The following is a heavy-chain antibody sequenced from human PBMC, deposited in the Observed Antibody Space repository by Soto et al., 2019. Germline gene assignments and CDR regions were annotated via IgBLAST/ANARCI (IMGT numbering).Heavy chain of an antibody. Sequence: PXGSLSPSCPAAEFSSSSYPMHWIPQAPGKGLEWVAVISFDGNIIQYADSVKGRFIISRDNSKNTLYLQMNSLRGEDTAVYYCARTFDTITYYFDYWGQGTLVTVSS. J-gene: IGHJ4*02. CDR3: ARTFDTITYYFDY. CDR1: EFSSSSYP. CDR2: ISFDGNII. D-gene: IGHD3-9*01. V-gene: IGHV3-30*16.